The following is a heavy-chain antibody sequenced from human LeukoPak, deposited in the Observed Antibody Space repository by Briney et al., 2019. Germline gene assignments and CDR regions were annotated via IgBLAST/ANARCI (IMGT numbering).Heavy chain of an antibody. V-gene: IGHV3-73*01. CDR2: IRSKANSYAT. D-gene: IGHD1-7*01. J-gene: IGHJ6*03. CDR3: TRMGGELLDYYYMDV. Sequence: GGSLKLSFAASGFTFSGSAMHWVRQASGKGLEWVGRIRSKANSYATAYAASVKGRFTIFRDDSKNTAYLQMNSLKTEDTAVYYCTRMGGELLDYYYMDVWGKGTTVTVSS. CDR1: GFTFSGSA.